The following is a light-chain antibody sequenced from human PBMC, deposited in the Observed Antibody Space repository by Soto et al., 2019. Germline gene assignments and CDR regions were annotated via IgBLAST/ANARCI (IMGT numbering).Light chain of an antibody. Sequence: EMVMTQSPATLSVSPGERATLSCRASQSVSSNLAWYQKKPGQAPRLLIYGASTRATGIPARFSSSGSGTEFTLTISSLQSEDFAVYYCQQYNDWPLWTFGPGTKVDIK. CDR3: QQYNDWPLWT. CDR2: GAS. J-gene: IGKJ1*01. CDR1: QSVSSN. V-gene: IGKV3-15*01.